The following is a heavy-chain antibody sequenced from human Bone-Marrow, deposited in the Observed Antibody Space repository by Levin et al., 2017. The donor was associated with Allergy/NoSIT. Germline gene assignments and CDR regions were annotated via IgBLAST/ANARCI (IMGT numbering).Heavy chain of an antibody. CDR1: GGSINNNHW. D-gene: IGHD3-9*01. Sequence: SSETLSLTCGVSGGSINNNHWWSWVRQSPGKGLEWIGEIYHSGSTNYNPSFKSRVTISVDTSKNQFFLQLTSVTAADTAMYYCARDKIEDLTVNAFDLWGHGTMVTVSS. CDR3: ARDKIEDLTVNAFDL. CDR2: IYHSGST. V-gene: IGHV4-4*02. J-gene: IGHJ3*01.